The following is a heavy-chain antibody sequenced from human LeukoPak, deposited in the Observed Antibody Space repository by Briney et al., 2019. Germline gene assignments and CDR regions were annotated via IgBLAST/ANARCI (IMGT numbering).Heavy chain of an antibody. D-gene: IGHD2-15*01. J-gene: IGHJ6*03. CDR3: ARDPGVYCSGGNCYTSYYMDV. CDR2: LQRGGST. Sequence: PSETLSLTCTVSGGSISSYHWNWIRQPAGKGLDWIERLQRGGSTNYSPSLKSRVTMSVDTSKNQISLRLTSVTAADTAVYYCARDPGVYCSGGNCYTSYYMDVWGRGTTVTVSS. CDR1: GGSISSYH. V-gene: IGHV4-4*07.